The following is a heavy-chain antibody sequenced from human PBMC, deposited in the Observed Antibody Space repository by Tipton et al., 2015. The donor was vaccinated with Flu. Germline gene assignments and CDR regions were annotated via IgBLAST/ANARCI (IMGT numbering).Heavy chain of an antibody. CDR1: GFTFSSYA. CDR2: IWYDGSNK. D-gene: IGHD3-9*01. Sequence: RSLRLSCAASGFTFSSYAMHWARQAPGKGLEWVAGIWYDGSNKYYADSVKGRFTISRDNSKNTLYLQMNSLRAEDTAVYYCARGYDILTDGGGYFDYWGQGTLVTVSS. J-gene: IGHJ4*02. CDR3: ARGYDILTDGGGYFDY. V-gene: IGHV3-33*01.